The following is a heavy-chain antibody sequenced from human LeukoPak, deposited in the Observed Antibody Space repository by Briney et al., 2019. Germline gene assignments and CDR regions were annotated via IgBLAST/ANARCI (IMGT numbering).Heavy chain of an antibody. J-gene: IGHJ4*02. CDR1: GGSISSYY. CDR3: ARGTPSYYYGSGSYSYCFDY. Sequence: SETQSLTCTVSGGSISSYYWSWIRQPPGKGLEWIGYIYYSGSTNYIPSLKSRVTISVDTSKNQFSLKLSSVTAADTAVYYCARGTPSYYYGSGSYSYCFDYWGQGTLVTVSS. D-gene: IGHD3-10*01. V-gene: IGHV4-59*01. CDR2: IYYSGST.